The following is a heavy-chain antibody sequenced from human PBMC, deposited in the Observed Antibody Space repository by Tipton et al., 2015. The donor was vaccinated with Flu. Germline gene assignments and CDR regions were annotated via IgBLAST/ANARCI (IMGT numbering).Heavy chain of an antibody. V-gene: IGHV5-51*01. J-gene: IGHJ6*02. D-gene: IGHD5-12*01. CDR1: GYIFSNYW. CDR2: IYPGHSDT. Sequence: MQLVQSGAEVKKPGESLKISCKGSGYIFSNYWIVWVRQMPGKGLEWMGAIYPGHSDTRYGPSFQGQVPISANESINTAFLQWSTLKASDTAMYYCARQAIPMYSDYRDYFYSAMDVWGQGTTVPVSS. CDR3: ARQAIPMYSDYRDYFYSAMDV.